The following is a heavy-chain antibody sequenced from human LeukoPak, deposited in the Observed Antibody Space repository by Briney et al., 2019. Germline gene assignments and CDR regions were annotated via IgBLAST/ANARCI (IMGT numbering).Heavy chain of an antibody. J-gene: IGHJ4*02. CDR3: ARGHLEWFHYYDY. D-gene: IGHD3-3*01. Sequence: ASVKVSCKASGYTFTNYYMHWVRQAPGQGLEWMGIINPNGGGTSYAQKFQGRVTMTRDMSTSTVYMELSSLRYEDTAVYYCARGHLEWFHYYDYWGQGTLLTVSS. CDR1: GYTFTNYY. CDR2: INPNGGGT. V-gene: IGHV1-46*01.